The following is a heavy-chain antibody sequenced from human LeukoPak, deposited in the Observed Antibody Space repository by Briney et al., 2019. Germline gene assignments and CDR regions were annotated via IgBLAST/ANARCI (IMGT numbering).Heavy chain of an antibody. D-gene: IGHD1-26*01. J-gene: IGHJ4*02. Sequence: GGSLRLSCAASGFTFSSYSMNWVRQAPGKGLEWLSYINTVSGTISNADSVKGRFTISVDNAKASLYLQMDSLRAEDTAVYYCARDQYYAFDCWGQGSLVTVSS. CDR1: GFTFSSYS. V-gene: IGHV3-48*01. CDR2: INTVSGTI. CDR3: ARDQYYAFDC.